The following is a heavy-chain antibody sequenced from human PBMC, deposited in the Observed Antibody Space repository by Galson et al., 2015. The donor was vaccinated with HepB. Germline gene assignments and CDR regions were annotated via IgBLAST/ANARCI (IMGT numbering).Heavy chain of an antibody. D-gene: IGHD6-13*01. J-gene: IGHJ4*02. CDR2: IKEDGSEK. V-gene: IGHV3-7*01. Sequence: SLRLSCAASGFSFSFHWMNWVRQAPGKGLEWVANIKEDGSEKDYVGSVKGRFTISRDNAKNSLYLQMNSLRVEDTAVYYCARGGGQQLGLNFDYWGQGTLVTVSS. CDR1: GFSFSFHW. CDR3: ARGGGQQLGLNFDY.